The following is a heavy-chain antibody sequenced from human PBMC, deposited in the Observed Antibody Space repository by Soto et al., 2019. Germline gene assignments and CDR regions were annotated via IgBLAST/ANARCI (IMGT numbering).Heavy chain of an antibody. CDR2: LSGSGGSA. CDR3: ARGEGYCSGGVCSVDY. J-gene: IGHJ4*02. D-gene: IGHD2-15*01. V-gene: IGHV3-23*01. Sequence: EVQLLESGGVLVQPGGSLRLSCAASGFTFGIYGMSWVRQAPGKGLEWVSTLSGSGGSAHYADSVKGRFTISRDNSKNTLYLQMNSLRVEDTAVYYCARGEGYCSGGVCSVDYWGQGALVTVSS. CDR1: GFTFGIYG.